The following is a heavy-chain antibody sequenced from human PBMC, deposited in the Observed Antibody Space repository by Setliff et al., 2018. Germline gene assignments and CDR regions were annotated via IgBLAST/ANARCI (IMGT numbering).Heavy chain of an antibody. J-gene: IGHJ4*02. CDR2: IYYDGRT. CDR3: RFWSGYYKNDY. CDR1: GGSITSHSYY. V-gene: IGHV4-39*07. D-gene: IGHD3-3*01. Sequence: SETLSLTCTVSGGSITSHSYYWAWIRQPPGKGLEWTGSIYYDGRTFSHPSLRSRVTISADTSKNQFSLKLSTVTAADTAVYYCRFWSGYYKNDYWGQGTLVTVSS.